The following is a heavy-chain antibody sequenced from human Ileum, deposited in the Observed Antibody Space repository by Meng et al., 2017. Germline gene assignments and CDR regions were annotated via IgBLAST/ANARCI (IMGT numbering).Heavy chain of an antibody. CDR1: GFTFSNAW. Sequence: EAQLVEFGGGLAKPGGSLRLSCAASGFTFSNAWLSWVRQAPGKGLEWIARIRRKTDATTTDYVAPVKGRFTISRDDSENTLFLQMNSLKTEDTAVYYCTAEDPQYYFDYWGQGTLVTVSS. CDR3: TAEDPQYYFDY. CDR2: IRRKTDATTT. V-gene: IGHV3-15*01. J-gene: IGHJ4*02.